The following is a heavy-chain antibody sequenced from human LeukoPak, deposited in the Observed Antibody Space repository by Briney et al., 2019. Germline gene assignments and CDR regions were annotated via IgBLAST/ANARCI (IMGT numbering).Heavy chain of an antibody. CDR2: IIPILGIA. D-gene: IGHD2-15*01. CDR3: ARGGTRNCSGGSCYDY. J-gene: IGHJ4*02. CDR1: GGTFSSYA. Sequence: GASVKVSCKASGGTFSSYAISWVRQAPGQGLEWMGRIIPILGIANYAQKFQGRVTITADKSTSTAYMELSSLRSEDTAVYYCARGGTRNCSGGSCYDYWGQGTLVTVSS. V-gene: IGHV1-69*04.